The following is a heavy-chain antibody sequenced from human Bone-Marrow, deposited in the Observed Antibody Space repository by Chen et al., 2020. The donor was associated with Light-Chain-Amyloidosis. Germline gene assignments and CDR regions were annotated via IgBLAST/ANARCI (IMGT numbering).Heavy chain of an antibody. J-gene: IGHJ3*02. V-gene: IGHV3-23*04. D-gene: IGHD3-9*01. CDR2: IRGSGGSR. CDR3: AKDISYDDILPGYPADAFDI. CDR1: GFAFSSYA. Sequence: EVQLVESGGGLLQRGGYLRLSCAASGFAFSSYAMSWVRQAPGKGLEGVSTIRGSGGSRYYGDSVKGRLSISRDNSKHALVGQMNSRRAEDTAVYYCAKDISYDDILPGYPADAFDIWGQGTMVTVSS.